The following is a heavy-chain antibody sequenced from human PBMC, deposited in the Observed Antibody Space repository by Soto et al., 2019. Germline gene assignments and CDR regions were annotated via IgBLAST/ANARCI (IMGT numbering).Heavy chain of an antibody. D-gene: IGHD6-25*01. CDR3: VRGGFLSHDHVIIAPATLGFDP. V-gene: IGHV1-69*05. CDR2: IIPIFGTA. CDR1: GGTFSSYA. J-gene: IGHJ5*02. Sequence: SVKVSCKASGGTFSSYAISWVRQAPGQGLEWMGGIIPIFGTANYAQKFQGRVTMTRDTSISTAYMELSSLRYDDTAVYYCVRGGFLSHDHVIIAPATLGFDPWGQGTLVTVSS.